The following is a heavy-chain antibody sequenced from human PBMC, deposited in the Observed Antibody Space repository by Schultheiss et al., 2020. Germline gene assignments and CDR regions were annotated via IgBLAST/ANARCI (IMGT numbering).Heavy chain of an antibody. J-gene: IGHJ3*02. Sequence: GGSLRLSCAASGFTFSSYGMHWVRQAPGKGLEWEAVISYDGSNKYYADSVKGRFTISRDNSKNTLYLQINSLRAEDTAVYYCAKVYSSGWVDAFDIWGQGTMVTVS. D-gene: IGHD6-19*01. CDR1: GFTFSSYG. V-gene: IGHV3-30*18. CDR3: AKVYSSGWVDAFDI. CDR2: ISYDGSNK.